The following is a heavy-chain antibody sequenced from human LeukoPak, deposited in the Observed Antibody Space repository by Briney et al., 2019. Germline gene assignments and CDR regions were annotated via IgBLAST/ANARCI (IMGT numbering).Heavy chain of an antibody. D-gene: IGHD5-18*01. CDR2: LSDGGNNK. V-gene: IGHV3-30*03. CDR3: ASGLVPWIQLWLTAY. CDR1: GFTFSSYS. Sequence: PGRSLRLSCAASGFTFSSYSMNWVRQAPGKGLEWVAALSDGGNNKYYADSVKGRFTISRDNSKKTLYLQMNSLRAEDTAVYYCASGLVPWIQLWLTAYWGQGTLVTVSS. J-gene: IGHJ4*02.